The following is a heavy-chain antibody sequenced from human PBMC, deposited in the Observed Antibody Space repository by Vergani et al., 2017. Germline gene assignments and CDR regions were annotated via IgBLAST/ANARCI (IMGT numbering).Heavy chain of an antibody. CDR1: GFTFNQYG. V-gene: IGHV3-33*01. CDR2: TWYDGNNK. D-gene: IGHD6-19*01. CDR3: ARVPVAGNP. Sequence: QVQLVESGGGVVQPGRSLRLSCAASGFTFNQYGMHWVRQAPGKGLEWVAVTWYDGNNKQYADSVKGRFTISRDNSKSTMYLQMNSLRDEDTGVYYCARVPVAGNPWGQGTLVTVSS. J-gene: IGHJ5*02.